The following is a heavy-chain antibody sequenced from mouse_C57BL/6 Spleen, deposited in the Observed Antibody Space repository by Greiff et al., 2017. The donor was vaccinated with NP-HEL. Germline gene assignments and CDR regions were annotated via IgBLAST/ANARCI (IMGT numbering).Heavy chain of an antibody. V-gene: IGHV1-81*01. CDR1: GHTFTSYG. D-gene: IGHD1-1*01. J-gene: IGHJ4*01. CDR2: IYPRSGNT. CDR3: ARELYEIYAMDY. Sequence: QVQLQQSGAELARPGASVKLSCKASGHTFTSYGISWVKQRTGQGLEWIGEIYPRSGNTYYNEKFKGKATLTADKSSSTAYMELRSLTSEDSAVYFCARELYEIYAMDYWGQGTSVTVSS.